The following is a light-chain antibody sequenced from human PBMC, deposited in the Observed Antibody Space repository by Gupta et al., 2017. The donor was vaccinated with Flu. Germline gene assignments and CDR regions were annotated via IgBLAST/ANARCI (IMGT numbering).Light chain of an antibody. CDR3: QSTDSSYTYQV. CDR2: KDR. V-gene: IGLV3-25*02. Sequence: SYELTQPPSVSVSPGQTARITCSGDALPKQYAYWYQQKPGQAPILVIYKDRERPSGIPERFSGSPSGTIVTLTISGVQAEDEADYYCQSTDSSYTYQVFDGGTKLTVL. J-gene: IGLJ3*02. CDR1: ALPKQY.